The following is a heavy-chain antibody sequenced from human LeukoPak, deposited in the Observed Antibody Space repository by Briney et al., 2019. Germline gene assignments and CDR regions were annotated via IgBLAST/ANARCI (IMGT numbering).Heavy chain of an antibody. D-gene: IGHD6-13*01. V-gene: IGHV3-30*18. CDR2: ISYDGSNK. Sequence: GGSLRLSCAASGFTFSSYGMHWVRQAPGKGLEWVAVISYDGSNKYYADSVKSRFTISRDNSKNTLYLQMNSLRAEDTAVYYCAKERVKGIAAADYYYGMDVWGQGTTVTVSS. J-gene: IGHJ6*02. CDR3: AKERVKGIAAADYYYGMDV. CDR1: GFTFSSYG.